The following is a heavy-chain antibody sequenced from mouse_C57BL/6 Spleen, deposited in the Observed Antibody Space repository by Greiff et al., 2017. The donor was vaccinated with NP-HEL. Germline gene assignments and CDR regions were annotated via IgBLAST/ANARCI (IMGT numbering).Heavy chain of an antibody. D-gene: IGHD4-1*01. J-gene: IGHJ1*03. CDR3: ARRPFNWDAWYFDV. Sequence: EVMLVESGGGLVKPGGSLKLSCAASGFTFSDYGMHWVRQAPEKGLEWVAYISSGSSTIYYADTVKGRFTISRDNAKNTLFLQMTSLRSEDTAMYYCARRPFNWDAWYFDVWGTGTTVTVSS. CDR2: ISSGSSTI. V-gene: IGHV5-17*01. CDR1: GFTFSDYG.